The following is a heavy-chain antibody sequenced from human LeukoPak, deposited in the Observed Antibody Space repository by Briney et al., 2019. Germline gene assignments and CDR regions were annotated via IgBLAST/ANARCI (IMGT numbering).Heavy chain of an antibody. CDR2: IYYSGST. Sequence: SETLSLTCTVSGGSISSGGYYWSWIRQHPGKGLEWIGYIYYSGSTYYNPSLKSRVTISVDTSKNQFSLKLSSVTAADTAVYYCARVLNIPESAFDIWGQGTMVTVSS. CDR3: ARVLNIPESAFDI. J-gene: IGHJ3*02. CDR1: GGSISSGGYY. V-gene: IGHV4-31*03. D-gene: IGHD2/OR15-2a*01.